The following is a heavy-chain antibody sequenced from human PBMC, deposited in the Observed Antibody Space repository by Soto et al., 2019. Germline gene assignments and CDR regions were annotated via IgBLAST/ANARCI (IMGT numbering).Heavy chain of an antibody. V-gene: IGHV4-30-4*01. J-gene: IGHJ6*02. Sequence: SEALSLTCTVSGGSISSGDYYWSWIRQPPGKGLEWIGYIYYSGSTYYNPSLKSRVTISVDTSKNQFSLKLSSVTAADTAVCYCARLEVTGTGGYYYYGMDVWGQGTTVTVSS. CDR1: GGSISSGDYY. CDR2: IYYSGST. D-gene: IGHD3-3*01. CDR3: ARLEVTGTGGYYYYGMDV.